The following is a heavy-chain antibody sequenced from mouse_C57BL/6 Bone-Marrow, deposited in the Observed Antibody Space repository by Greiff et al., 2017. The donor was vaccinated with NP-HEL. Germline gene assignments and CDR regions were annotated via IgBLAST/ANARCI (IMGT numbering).Heavy chain of an antibody. Sequence: EVQVVESGGGLVKPGGSLKLSCAASGFTFSSYTMSWVRQTPEKRLEWVATISGGGGNTYYPDSVKGRFTISRDNAKNTLYLQMSSLRSEDTALYYCARGYHSDYWGQGTSVTVSS. CDR3: ARGYHSDY. V-gene: IGHV5-9*01. J-gene: IGHJ4*01. CDR2: ISGGGGNT. CDR1: GFTFSSYT. D-gene: IGHD2-2*01.